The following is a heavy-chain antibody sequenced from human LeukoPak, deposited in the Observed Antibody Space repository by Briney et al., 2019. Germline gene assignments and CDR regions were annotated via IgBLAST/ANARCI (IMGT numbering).Heavy chain of an antibody. CDR2: IYYSGSA. V-gene: IGHV4-59*08. D-gene: IGHD2-21*02. CDR1: GGSISSYY. Sequence: SETLSLTCTVSGGSISSYYWSWIRQPPGKGLEWIGYIYYSGSANYNPSLKSRVTISVDTSKNQLSLKLRSVTAADTAVYYRARHRGVVVTASRYDYWGQGTLVTVSS. CDR3: ARHRGVVVTASRYDY. J-gene: IGHJ4*02.